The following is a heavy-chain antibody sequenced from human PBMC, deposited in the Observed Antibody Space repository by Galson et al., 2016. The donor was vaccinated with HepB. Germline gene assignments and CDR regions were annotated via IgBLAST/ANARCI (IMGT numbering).Heavy chain of an antibody. CDR2: IFYSRST. J-gene: IGHJ3*02. CDR3: ATGSLPLGIAATSVFDI. V-gene: IGHV4-31*03. D-gene: IGHD5-12*01. Sequence: TLSLICTVSGGSITSGDYYWSWIRQRPGQGLEWIGYIFYSRSTYYNPSLKSRVIISVDTSKNQFSLKLTSVTAADTAVYYCATGSLPLGIAATSVFDIWGQGTVVTVSS. CDR1: GGSITSGDYY.